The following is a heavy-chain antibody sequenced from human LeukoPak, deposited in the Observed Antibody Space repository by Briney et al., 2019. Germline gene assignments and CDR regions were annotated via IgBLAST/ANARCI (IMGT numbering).Heavy chain of an antibody. J-gene: IGHJ3*02. CDR3: ARDPNLGAFDI. Sequence: GGSLRLSCAASGFTFSSYAMSWVRQAPGKGLEWVSVINGSGGRTYYADSVKGRFTISRDNSKNTLYLQMNSLRAEDTAVYYCARDPNLGAFDIWGQGTMVTVSS. CDR1: GFTFSSYA. D-gene: IGHD1-7*01. V-gene: IGHV3-23*01. CDR2: INGSGGRT.